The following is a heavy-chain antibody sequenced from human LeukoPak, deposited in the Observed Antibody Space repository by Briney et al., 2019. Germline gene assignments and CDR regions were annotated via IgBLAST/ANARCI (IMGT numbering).Heavy chain of an antibody. CDR2: INPNGGGT. J-gene: IGHJ3*02. CDR3: AREAPMVGDSFDI. D-gene: IGHD3-10*02. V-gene: IGHV1-2*02. Sequence: ASVKVSCKVSGYTLTELSMHWVRQAPGEGLEWMAWINPNGGGTKYAQKFQDRLTMTWDTSISTAYMELNTLTSDDTAVYYCAREAPMVGDSFDIWGHGTMVTVSS. CDR1: GYTLTELS.